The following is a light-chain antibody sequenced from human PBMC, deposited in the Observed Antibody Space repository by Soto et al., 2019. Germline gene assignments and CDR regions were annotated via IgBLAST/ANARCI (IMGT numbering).Light chain of an antibody. CDR3: QQYHRYST. V-gene: IGKV1-5*01. J-gene: IGKJ1*01. CDR1: QSISSW. CDR2: DVS. Sequence: GARGPTTFRASQSISSWLAWYQQKPGKAPKLLIYDVSTLHSGVPSRFSGSASGTEFTLTISNLESDDFATYYCQQYHRYSTFGQGTKVDIK.